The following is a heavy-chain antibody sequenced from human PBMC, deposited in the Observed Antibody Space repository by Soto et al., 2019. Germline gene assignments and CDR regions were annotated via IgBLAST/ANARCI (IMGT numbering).Heavy chain of an antibody. CDR1: GFSLTSSGVG. V-gene: IGHV2-5*02. J-gene: IGHJ4*02. Sequence: QITLIESGPTLVKPTQTLTLTCNFSGFSLTSSGVGVAWIRQPPGKALEWLGIIYWDDAKRYTPSLKTRLTITKDTSKNQVVLTMTNMDPVDTATYFCAHGIYSAIWSPLDSLGQGALVTVSS. CDR2: IYWDDAK. CDR3: AHGIYSAIWSPLDS. D-gene: IGHD5-12*01.